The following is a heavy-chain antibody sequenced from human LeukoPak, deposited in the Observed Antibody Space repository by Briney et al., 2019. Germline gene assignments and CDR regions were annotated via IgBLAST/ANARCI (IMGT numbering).Heavy chain of an antibody. J-gene: IGHJ4*02. D-gene: IGHD2-2*01. CDR1: GFTFSSYG. Sequence: PGTSLRLSCAASGFTFSSYGMLWVRQAPGKGLEWMAVIPYDGGYTYYADSVKGRVNICRDNYKNTVYLQMNSLRADDTAVYYCAKDHADIVVLPGAHIDYWGQGTLVAVSA. CDR3: AKDHADIVVLPGAHIDY. V-gene: IGHV3-30*18. CDR2: IPYDGGYT.